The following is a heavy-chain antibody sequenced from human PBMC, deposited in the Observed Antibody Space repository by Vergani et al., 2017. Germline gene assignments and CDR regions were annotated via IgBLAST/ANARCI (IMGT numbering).Heavy chain of an antibody. J-gene: IGHJ1*01. CDR1: GFTFSSYA. CDR3: AKSRIVGATYFQH. D-gene: IGHD1-26*01. Sequence: EVQLLESGGGLVQPGGSLRLPCAASGFTFSSYAMSWVRQAPGKGLEWVSAISGSGGSTYYADSVKGRFTSSRDTSKNTLYLQMNRLRAEDTAVYYCAKSRIVGATYFQHWGQGTLVTVSS. CDR2: ISGSGGST. V-gene: IGHV3-23*01.